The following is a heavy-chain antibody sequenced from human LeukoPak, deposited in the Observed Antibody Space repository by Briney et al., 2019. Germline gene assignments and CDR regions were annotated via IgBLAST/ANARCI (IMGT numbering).Heavy chain of an antibody. CDR1: GFTFSSYG. Sequence: PGRSLRLSCAASGFTFSSYGMHWVRQAPGKGLEWVAVISYDGSNKYYADSVKGRFTISRDNSKNTLYLQMNSLRAEDTAVYYCAKDRVTGGYWGQGTLVTVSS. D-gene: IGHD3-10*01. V-gene: IGHV3-30*18. J-gene: IGHJ4*02. CDR2: ISYDGSNK. CDR3: AKDRVTGGY.